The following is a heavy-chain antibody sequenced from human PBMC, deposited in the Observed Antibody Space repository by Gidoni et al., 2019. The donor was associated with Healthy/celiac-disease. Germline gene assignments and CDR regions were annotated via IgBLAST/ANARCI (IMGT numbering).Heavy chain of an antibody. V-gene: IGHV3-7*03. CDR1: GFTFSSYW. J-gene: IGHJ5*02. CDR3: AREVAAAALWFDP. D-gene: IGHD6-13*01. Sequence: EVQLVESGGGLVQPGGSLRLSCAASGFTFSSYWMSWVRQAPGKGLEWVANIKQDGSEKYYVDPVKGRFTISRDNAKNSLYLQMNSLRAEDTAVYYCAREVAAAALWFDPWGQGTLVTVSS. CDR2: IKQDGSEK.